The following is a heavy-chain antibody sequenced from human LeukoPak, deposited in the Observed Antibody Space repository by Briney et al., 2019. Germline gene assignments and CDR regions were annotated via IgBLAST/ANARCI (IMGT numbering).Heavy chain of an antibody. CDR1: GYTFTSYG. CDR2: IIPILGIA. Sequence: GASVKVSCKASGYTFTSYGISWVRQAPGQGLEWMGRIIPILGIANYAQKFQGRVTITADKSTSTAYMELYSLRSEDTAVYYCARDVDCSSTSCLSWFDPWGQGTLVTVSS. CDR3: ARDVDCSSTSCLSWFDP. J-gene: IGHJ5*02. D-gene: IGHD2-2*01. V-gene: IGHV1-69*04.